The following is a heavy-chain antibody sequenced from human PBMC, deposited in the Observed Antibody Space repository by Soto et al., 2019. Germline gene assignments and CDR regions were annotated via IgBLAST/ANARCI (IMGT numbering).Heavy chain of an antibody. V-gene: IGHV3-9*01. J-gene: IGHJ3*01. D-gene: IGHD3-10*01. Sequence: EVQLVESGGGLVQPGGSLRLSCAASGFTFEDYGMHWVRLIPRKGLEWVSGISWNSGSIGYADSVEGRFTISRDNARNSLYLQMSSLRGDDTAFYYCAKDIRAVLHAFDVWGQGTLVAVSS. CDR3: AKDIRAVLHAFDV. CDR1: GFTFEDYG. CDR2: ISWNSGSI.